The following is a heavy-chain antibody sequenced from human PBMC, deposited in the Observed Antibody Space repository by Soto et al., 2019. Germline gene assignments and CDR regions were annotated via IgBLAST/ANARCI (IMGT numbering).Heavy chain of an antibody. V-gene: IGHV3-64*01. CDR1: GFTFSSYV. J-gene: IGHJ4*02. CDR2: ISSNGGST. Sequence: EVQLVESGGGLVQPGGSLRLSCADSGFTFSSYVMHWVRQAPGKGLEYVSVISSNGGSTYYVNSVKGRFTISRDNSKNTLYLQMGSLRGEDMAVYDCGRGSSGYHLEYWGQGTLVTVSS. CDR3: GRGSSGYHLEY. D-gene: IGHD3-22*01.